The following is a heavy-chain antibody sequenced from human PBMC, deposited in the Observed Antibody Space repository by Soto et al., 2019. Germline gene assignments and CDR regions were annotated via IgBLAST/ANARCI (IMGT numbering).Heavy chain of an antibody. Sequence: RPWGSLRLSCAASGVTVEDYGMSGVLKAPGKGLEWVSGINWNGGSTGYADSVKGRFTISRDNAKNSLYLQMNSLRAEDTALYHCARDYEMGPLESESAFDPWGQGTLVTVSS. CDR2: INWNGGST. CDR3: ARDYEMGPLESESAFDP. V-gene: IGHV3-20*01. CDR1: GVTVEDYG. J-gene: IGHJ5*02. D-gene: IGHD3-3*01.